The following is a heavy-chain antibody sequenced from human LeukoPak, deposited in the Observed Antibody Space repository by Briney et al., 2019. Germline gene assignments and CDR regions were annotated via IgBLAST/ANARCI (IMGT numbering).Heavy chain of an antibody. J-gene: IGHJ4*02. Sequence: PGGSLRLSCAASGFTFDDYAMHWVRQAPGKGLEWISGISGSGGRTDYADSVKGRFTISRDNSKNTLYLQMSSLRADDTALYYCAKSPPRCSGGSCYGYWGQGTLVTVSS. CDR3: AKSPPRCSGGSCYGY. V-gene: IGHV3-23*01. D-gene: IGHD2-15*01. CDR2: ISGSGGRT. CDR1: GFTFDDYA.